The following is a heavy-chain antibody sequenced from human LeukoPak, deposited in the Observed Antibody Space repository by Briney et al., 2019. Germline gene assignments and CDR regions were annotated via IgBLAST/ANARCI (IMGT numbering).Heavy chain of an antibody. V-gene: IGHV1-8*01. Sequence: ASVKVSCKASGYTFTSYDINWVRQATGQGLEWMGWMNPNSGNTGYAQKFQGRVTTTRNTSISTAYMELSSLRSEDTAVYYCARSTDLYSSSFDDAFDIWGQGTMVTVSS. CDR3: ARSTDLYSSSFDDAFDI. D-gene: IGHD6-13*01. CDR1: GYTFTSYD. J-gene: IGHJ3*02. CDR2: MNPNSGNT.